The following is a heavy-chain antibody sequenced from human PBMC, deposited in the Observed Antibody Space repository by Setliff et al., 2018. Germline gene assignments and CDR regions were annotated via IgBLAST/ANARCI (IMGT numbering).Heavy chain of an antibody. Sequence: SETLSLTCTVSGDSISSGDYFWSWIRQPPGKGLEWIAYIYHSGSAYYNPSLKSRVTMSVDTSKNQFSLHLMSVTAADTAVYYCAREVGTSTSSDAFDVWGRGMMVTVSS. CDR3: AREVGTSTSSDAFDV. CDR1: GDSISSGDYF. J-gene: IGHJ3*01. D-gene: IGHD1-26*01. CDR2: IYHSGSA. V-gene: IGHV4-30-4*08.